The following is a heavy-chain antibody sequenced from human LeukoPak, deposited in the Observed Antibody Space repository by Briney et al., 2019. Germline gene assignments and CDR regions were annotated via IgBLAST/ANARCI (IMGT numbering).Heavy chain of an antibody. J-gene: IGHJ5*02. CDR2: INPSGGST. Sequence: ASVKVSCKASGGTFSSYAISWVRQAPGQGLEWMGIINPSGGSTSYAQKFQGRVTMTRDTSTNTVYMELSSLKSEDTAIYYCARGAEWDTARVADWFDPWGQGTLVTVSS. CDR1: GGTFSSYA. CDR3: ARGAEWDTARVADWFDP. V-gene: IGHV1-46*01. D-gene: IGHD5-18*01.